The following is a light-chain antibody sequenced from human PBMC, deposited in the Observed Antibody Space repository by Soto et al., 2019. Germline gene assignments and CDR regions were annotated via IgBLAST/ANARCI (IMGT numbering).Light chain of an antibody. Sequence: GDRVTVTCRASQSISSWLAWYQQKAGKAPKLLIYKASALESGVPSRFSGSGSGTEFTLTISSLEPEDFSTYYSQQYNTSPWTFGQGTKVEIK. CDR2: KAS. J-gene: IGKJ1*01. CDR3: QQYNTSPWT. CDR1: QSISSW. V-gene: IGKV1-5*03.